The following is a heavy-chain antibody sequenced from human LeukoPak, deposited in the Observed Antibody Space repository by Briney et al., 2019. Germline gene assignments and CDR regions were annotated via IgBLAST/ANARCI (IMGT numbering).Heavy chain of an antibody. J-gene: IGHJ4*02. V-gene: IGHV3-21*01. CDR2: ISSSSRYI. CDR3: ARLGVGGSYSGIYYFNY. CDR1: GFTFGDYS. D-gene: IGHD1-26*01. Sequence: PGGSLRLSCAASGFTFGDYSMNWVRQAPGKGLEWVSCISSSSRYISYADSVKGRFTISRDNAKNSLYLQMNSLRAEDTAVYYCARLGVGGSYSGIYYFNYWGQGTLVTVSS.